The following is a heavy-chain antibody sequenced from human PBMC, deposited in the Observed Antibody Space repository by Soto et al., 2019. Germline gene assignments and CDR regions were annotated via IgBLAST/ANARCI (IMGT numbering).Heavy chain of an antibody. CDR3: VRDSGDYPDY. CDR1: GFNFRAYS. Sequence: EVQLVESGGGLVQPGESLRLSCVVSGFNFRAYSMNWVRQAPGKGLEWISYISSTSTTSYYADSVKGRFTISRDTDQKSLFLQMNSLRCEDTAVYYCVRDSGDYPDYWGQGTQVTVSS. CDR2: ISSTSTTS. V-gene: IGHV3-48*01. D-gene: IGHD4-17*01. J-gene: IGHJ4*02.